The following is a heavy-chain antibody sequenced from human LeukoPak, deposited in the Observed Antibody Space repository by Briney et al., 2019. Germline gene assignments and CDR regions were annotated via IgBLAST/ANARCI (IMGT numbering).Heavy chain of an antibody. J-gene: IGHJ4*01. V-gene: IGHV1-8*01. D-gene: IGHD5-24*01. CDR1: GYTITRYD. CDR3: ARARDGYNSD. Sequence: ASVKVSCKASGYTITRYDINWVRQATGQGLEWMGWMNPNSGNTGYAQKFQGRVAMTRNTSISTAYMELSSLRSEDTAVYYCARARDGYNSDWGQGTLVTVSS. CDR2: MNPNSGNT.